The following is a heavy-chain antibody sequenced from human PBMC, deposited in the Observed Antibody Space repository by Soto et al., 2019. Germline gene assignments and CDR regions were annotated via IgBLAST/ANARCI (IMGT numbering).Heavy chain of an antibody. D-gene: IGHD2-2*01. CDR1: GGTFSSYT. CDR2: IIPILGIA. Sequence: GASVKVSCKASGGTFSSYTISWVRQAPGQGLEWMGRIIPILGIANYAQKFQGRVTITADKSTSTAYMELSSLRSEDTAVYYCARDSDIVVVPAAMRGLYYYYYMDVWGKGTTVTVSS. V-gene: IGHV1-69*04. J-gene: IGHJ6*03. CDR3: ARDSDIVVVPAAMRGLYYYYYMDV.